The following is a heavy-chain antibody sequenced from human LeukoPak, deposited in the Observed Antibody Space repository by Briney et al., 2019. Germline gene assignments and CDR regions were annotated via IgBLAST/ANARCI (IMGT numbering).Heavy chain of an antibody. Sequence: SVKVSCKASGGTFSSYAIRWVRQAAGKGREWRGRIIHIFGTANYAQKFQDRVTITTDESTSTAYMELSSLRSEDTAVYYCAREEAGGSGSYYNSFWGQGTLATVSS. CDR3: AREEAGGSGSYYNSF. J-gene: IGHJ4*02. CDR1: GGTFSSYA. V-gene: IGHV1-69*05. CDR2: IIHIFGTA. D-gene: IGHD3-10*01.